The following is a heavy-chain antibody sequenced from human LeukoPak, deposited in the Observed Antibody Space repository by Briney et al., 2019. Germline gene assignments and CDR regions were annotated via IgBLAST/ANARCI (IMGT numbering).Heavy chain of an antibody. D-gene: IGHD5-18*01. J-gene: IGHJ6*02. CDR3: ARDPWLPYYGMDV. CDR1: GFTVSSNY. V-gene: IGHV3-53*01. Sequence: GGSLRLSCAASGFTVSSNYMSWVRQAPGKGLEWVSVIYSGGSTYYADSVKGRFTISGDNSKNTLYLQMNSLRAEDTAVYYCARDPWLPYYGMDVWGQGTTVTVSS. CDR2: IYSGGST.